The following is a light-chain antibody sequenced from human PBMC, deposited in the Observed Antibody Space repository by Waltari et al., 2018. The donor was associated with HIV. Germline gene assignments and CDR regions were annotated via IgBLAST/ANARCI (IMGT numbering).Light chain of an antibody. Sequence: LQMTQSPSSLSASVGVSVTISCRASQSISTYLNWYQQKPGRAPKLLIYNGNILQGGVPSRFSGSGSGTDFTLSISSLQPEDFGTYYCQQSYSTLWTFGPGTKV. V-gene: IGKV1-39*01. CDR1: QSISTY. CDR3: QQSYSTLWT. CDR2: NGN. J-gene: IGKJ1*01.